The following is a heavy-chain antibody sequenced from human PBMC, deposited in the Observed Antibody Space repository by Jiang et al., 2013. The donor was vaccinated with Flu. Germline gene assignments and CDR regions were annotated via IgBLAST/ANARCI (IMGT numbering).Heavy chain of an antibody. CDR3: AREREEFSSSYDLDV. Sequence: SGAEVKKPGASLKLSCRTSGFAFNKYYIHWVRQAPGQGLEWLGIINPSGASTTYGQRFKGRVTMTRDTSTSTVYMELTSLGSDDTAVYYCAREREEFSSSYDLDVWGQGTAVTVSS. CDR1: GFAFNKYY. J-gene: IGHJ6*02. D-gene: IGHD6-6*01. V-gene: IGHV1-46*02. CDR2: INPSGAST.